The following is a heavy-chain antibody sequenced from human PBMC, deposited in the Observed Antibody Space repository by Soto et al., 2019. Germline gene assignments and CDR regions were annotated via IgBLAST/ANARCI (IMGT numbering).Heavy chain of an antibody. V-gene: IGHV1-46*01. CDR3: ANVYYYDSSGDYYGMGV. Sequence: ASVKVSCKASGYTFTSYYMHWVRQAPGQGLEWMGIINPSGGSTSYAQKFQGRVTMTRDTSTSTVYMELSSLRSEDTAVYYCANVYYYDSSGDYYGMGVWGQGTTVTVSS. D-gene: IGHD3-22*01. J-gene: IGHJ6*02. CDR1: GYTFTSYY. CDR2: INPSGGST.